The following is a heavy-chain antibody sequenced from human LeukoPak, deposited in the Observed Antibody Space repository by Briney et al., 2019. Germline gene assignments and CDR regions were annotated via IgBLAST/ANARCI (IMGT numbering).Heavy chain of an antibody. CDR2: IYYSGST. V-gene: IGHV4-39*01. CDR1: GGSFSGYY. D-gene: IGHD3-3*01. Sequence: SETLSLTCAVYGGSFSGYYWGWIRQPPGKGLEWIGSIYYSGSTYYNPSLKSRVTISVDTSKNQFSLKLSSVTAADTAVYYCASTPYDFWSGYYYYYYGMDVWGQGTTVTVSS. J-gene: IGHJ6*02. CDR3: ASTPYDFWSGYYYYYYGMDV.